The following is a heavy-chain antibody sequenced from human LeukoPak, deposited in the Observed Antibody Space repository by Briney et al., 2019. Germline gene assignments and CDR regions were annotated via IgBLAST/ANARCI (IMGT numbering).Heavy chain of an antibody. V-gene: IGHV4-31*03. CDR1: GGSISSGGYY. J-gene: IGHJ5*02. CDR2: IYYSGNT. CDR3: ARAARPAAANWFDP. Sequence: TASETLSLTCTVSGGSISSGGYYWSWIRQHPGKGLEWIGYIYYSGNTYYNPSLKSRVTISVDTSKNQFSLKLSSVTAADTAVYYCARAARPAAANWFDPWGQGTLVTVSS. D-gene: IGHD2-2*01.